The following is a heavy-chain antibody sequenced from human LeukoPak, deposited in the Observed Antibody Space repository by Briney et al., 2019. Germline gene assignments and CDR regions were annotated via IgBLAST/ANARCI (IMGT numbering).Heavy chain of an antibody. CDR3: ARAMVRGSFDY. V-gene: IGHV3-21*01. CDR1: GFTFSSYS. CDR2: ISSSSSYI. Sequence: GGSLRLSCAASGFTFSSYSMNWVRQAPGEGLEWVSSISSSSSYIYYADSVKGRFTISRDNAKNSLYLQMNSLRAEDTAVYYCARAMVRGSFDYWGQGTLVTVSS. D-gene: IGHD3-10*01. J-gene: IGHJ4*02.